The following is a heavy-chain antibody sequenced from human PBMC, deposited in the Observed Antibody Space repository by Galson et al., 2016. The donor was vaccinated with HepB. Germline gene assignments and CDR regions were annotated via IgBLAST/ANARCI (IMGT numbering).Heavy chain of an antibody. D-gene: IGHD1-26*01. CDR2: IWYDGSNT. CDR1: GFTFSIYG. CDR3: ARESGDSWEIAS. V-gene: IGHV3-33*01. Sequence: SLRLSCAASGFTFSIYGMHWIRQAPGKGLEWVAAIWYDGSNTYYADSVKGRFTVSRDNSKNTLYLQMNSLRAEDTALYYCARESGDSWEIASWGQGTLVTVSS. J-gene: IGHJ5*02.